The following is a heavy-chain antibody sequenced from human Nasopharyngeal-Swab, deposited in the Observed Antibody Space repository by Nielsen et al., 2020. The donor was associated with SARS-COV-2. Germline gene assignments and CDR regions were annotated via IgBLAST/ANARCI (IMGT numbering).Heavy chain of an antibody. V-gene: IGHV3-21*01. Sequence: GVLKISCAASGFTFSSYSMNWVRQAPGKGLEWVSSISSSSSYIYYADSVEGRFTISRDNAKNSLYLQMNSLRAEDTAVYYCAREEGSSWHYFDYWGQGTLVTVSS. D-gene: IGHD6-13*01. CDR3: AREEGSSWHYFDY. CDR1: GFTFSSYS. CDR2: ISSSSSYI. J-gene: IGHJ4*02.